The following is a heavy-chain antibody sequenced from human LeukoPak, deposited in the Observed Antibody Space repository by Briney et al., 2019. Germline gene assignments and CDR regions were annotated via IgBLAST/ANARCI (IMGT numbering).Heavy chain of an antibody. CDR2: ISYDGSNK. D-gene: IGHD2-8*02. CDR3: ARDSVSLLGFDY. CDR1: GFTFSSYA. Sequence: GRSLRLSCAASGFTFSSYAMHWVRQAPGKGLEWVAVISYDGSNKYYADSVKGRFTISRDNSKNTLYLQMNSLRAEDTAVYYCARDSVSLLGFDYWGQGTLVTVSS. J-gene: IGHJ4*02. V-gene: IGHV3-30*04.